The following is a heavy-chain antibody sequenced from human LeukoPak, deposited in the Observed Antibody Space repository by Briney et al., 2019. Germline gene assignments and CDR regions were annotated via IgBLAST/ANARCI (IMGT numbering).Heavy chain of an antibody. CDR3: TRAGIGSSSWYNYYYMDV. D-gene: IGHD6-13*01. CDR2: IRSKAYGGTT. Sequence: GGSLRLSCTASGFTFGDYAMSWVRQAPGKGLEWVGFIRSKAYGGTTEYAASVKGRFTISRDDSKSIAYLQMDSLKTEDTAVYYCTRAGIGSSSWYNYYYMDVWGKGTTVTISS. CDR1: GFTFGDYA. V-gene: IGHV3-49*04. J-gene: IGHJ6*03.